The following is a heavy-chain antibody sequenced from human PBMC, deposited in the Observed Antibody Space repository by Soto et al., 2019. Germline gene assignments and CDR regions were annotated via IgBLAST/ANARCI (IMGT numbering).Heavy chain of an antibody. CDR1: GFPFDDYA. Sequence: GGSLRLSCAASGFPFDDYAMHWVRQAPGKGLEWVFLISGDGGSTYYADSVKGRITISRDNSKNSLYMQMNSLRTEDTDMYYCAKDQPSSGSYFDYGGQGTLVTVSS. V-gene: IGHV3-43*02. D-gene: IGHD1-26*01. CDR3: AKDQPSSGSYFDY. CDR2: ISGDGGST. J-gene: IGHJ4*02.